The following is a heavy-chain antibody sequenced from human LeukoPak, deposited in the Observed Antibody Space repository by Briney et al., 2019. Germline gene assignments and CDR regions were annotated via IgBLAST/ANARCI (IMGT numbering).Heavy chain of an antibody. D-gene: IGHD3-3*01. V-gene: IGHV3-74*01. CDR1: GFIFTQYW. J-gene: IGHJ4*02. CDR3: TRDFFGIDY. CDR2: ISSDGTGT. Sequence: GGSLRLSCAASGFIFTQYWMHWVRQAPGKGLVWVSYISSDGTGTNYADSVKGRFTISRDNAKNTVYLQMNSLIADDTAVYFCTRDFFGIDYWGQGTLVTVSS.